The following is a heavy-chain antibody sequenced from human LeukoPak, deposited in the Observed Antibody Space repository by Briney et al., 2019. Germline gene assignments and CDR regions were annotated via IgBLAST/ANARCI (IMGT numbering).Heavy chain of an antibody. J-gene: IGHJ4*02. CDR3: ARGVYNWSRSWGYYFDY. CDR1: GVSISSYY. D-gene: IGHD1-20*01. Sequence: SETLSLTCTVSGVSISSYYWSWIRQPPGKGLEWIGYIYYSGSTNYNPSPKSRVAMSVDPYKHQFSLKLSSVTHAETAVYYCARGVYNWSRSWGYYFDYWGQGTLVTVSS. CDR2: IYYSGST. V-gene: IGHV4-59*01.